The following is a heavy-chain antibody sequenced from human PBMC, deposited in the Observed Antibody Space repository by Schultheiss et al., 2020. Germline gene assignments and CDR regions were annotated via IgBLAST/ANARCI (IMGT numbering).Heavy chain of an antibody. CDR3: AKDINGIAAAPDY. CDR2: ISWNSGSI. Sequence: PGGSLRLSCAASGFTFSSYSMNWVRQAPGKGLEWVSGISWNSGSIGYADSVKGRFTISRDNAKNSLYLQMNSLRAEDTALYYCAKDINGIAAAPDYWGQGTLVTVSS. J-gene: IGHJ4*02. V-gene: IGHV3-9*01. D-gene: IGHD6-13*01. CDR1: GFTFSSYS.